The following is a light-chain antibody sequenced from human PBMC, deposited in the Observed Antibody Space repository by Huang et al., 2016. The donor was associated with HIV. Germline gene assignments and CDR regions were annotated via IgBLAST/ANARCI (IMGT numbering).Light chain of an antibody. CDR2: GAT. CDR3: QQYNNWPRT. CDR1: QSVSSN. V-gene: IGKV3-15*01. J-gene: IGKJ1*01. Sequence: EIVMTQSPATLSVSPGERATLSCRAGQSVSSNLAWYQQKPGQSPRLLIYGATTRATGAPARFSGSGSGTEFTLTISSLQSEDFAVYYCQQYNNWPRTFGQGTKVDIK.